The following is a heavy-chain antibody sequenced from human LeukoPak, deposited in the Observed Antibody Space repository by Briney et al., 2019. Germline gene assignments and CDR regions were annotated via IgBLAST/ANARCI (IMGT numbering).Heavy chain of an antibody. CDR1: GFTFSSYA. J-gene: IGHJ4*02. D-gene: IGHD1-26*01. Sequence: GGSLRLSCAASGFTFSSYAMHWVRQAPGKGLEWVAVISYDGSNKYYADSVKGRFTISRDNSKNTLYLQMNSLRAEDTAVYYCAKDLEPQLVGAADYWGQGTLVTVSS. V-gene: IGHV3-30-3*01. CDR2: ISYDGSNK. CDR3: AKDLEPQLVGAADY.